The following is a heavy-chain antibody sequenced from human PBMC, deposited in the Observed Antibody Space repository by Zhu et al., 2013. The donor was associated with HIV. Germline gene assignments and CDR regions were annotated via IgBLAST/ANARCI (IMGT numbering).Heavy chain of an antibody. CDR1: GGSISSSSYY. CDR2: IYYSGST. V-gene: IGHV4-39*07. Sequence: QLQLQESGPGLVKPSETLSLTCTVSGGSISSSSYYWGWIRQPPGKGLEWIGSIYYSGSTYYNPSLKSRVTISVDTSKNQFSLKLSSVTAADTAVYYCARVRAAAGLEFDYWGQGTLVTVSS. D-gene: IGHD6-13*01. CDR3: ARVRAAAGLEFDY. J-gene: IGHJ4*02.